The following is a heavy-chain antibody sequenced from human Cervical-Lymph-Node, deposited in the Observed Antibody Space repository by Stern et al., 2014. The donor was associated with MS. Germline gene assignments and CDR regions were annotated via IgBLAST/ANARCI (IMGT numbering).Heavy chain of an antibody. Sequence: MQLVHSGAEMKKPGESLKISCKGSGYSFTLYWIGWGRQMPAKGLEWMGIIYSPSFQGQVTISADKSISTAYLQWSSLKASDTAMYYCAALVRGSYFYWGQGTLVTVSS. CDR1: GYSFTLYW. J-gene: IGHJ4*02. CDR3: AALVRGSYFY. D-gene: IGHD1-26*01. V-gene: IGHV5-51*01. CDR2: I.